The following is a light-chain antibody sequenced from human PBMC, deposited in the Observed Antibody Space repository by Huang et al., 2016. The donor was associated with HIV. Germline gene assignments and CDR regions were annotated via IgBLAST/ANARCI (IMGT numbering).Light chain of an antibody. Sequence: DIVLTQSPGTLSLSPGGTATFSCRASQSLRDTYIAWYQQRPGQAPRLLIYGASSRATGIPDRFSGSGSGTDLTLTINRLEPQDFAVYFCLQYDRSPLTFGGGTKVEL. CDR2: GAS. CDR3: LQYDRSPLT. CDR1: QSLRDTY. J-gene: IGKJ4*01. V-gene: IGKV3-20*01.